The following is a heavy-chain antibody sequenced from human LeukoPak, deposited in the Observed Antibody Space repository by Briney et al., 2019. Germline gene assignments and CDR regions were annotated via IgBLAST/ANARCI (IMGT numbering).Heavy chain of an antibody. CDR1: GFTFSSYA. CDR3: AKDLRYFDSLEVFD. J-gene: IGHJ4*02. Sequence: PGGSLRLSCAASGFTFSSYAMSWVRQAPGRGLEWVAFIPSDGTNKYYVDSVKGRFTISRDNSKNTLYLQMNSLRAEDTAVYYCAKDLRYFDSLEVFDWGQGTLVTVSS. V-gene: IGHV3-30*02. D-gene: IGHD3-9*01. CDR2: IPSDGTNK.